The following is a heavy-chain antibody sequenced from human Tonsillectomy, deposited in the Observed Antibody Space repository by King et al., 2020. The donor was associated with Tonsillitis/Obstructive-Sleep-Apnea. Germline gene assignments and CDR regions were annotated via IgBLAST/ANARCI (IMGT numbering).Heavy chain of an antibody. Sequence: EVQLVQSGTEVKKPGESLKISCKGSGYRFTSYWIGWVRQMPGKGLEWMGIIYPGDSDIRYSPSFQGQVTISADKSISTAYLHWSSLKASEPAMYYCAREGGQGVIPNWFDPWGQGTLVTVSS. D-gene: IGHD3-16*02. J-gene: IGHJ5*02. CDR2: IYPGDSDI. V-gene: IGHV5-51*01. CDR3: AREGGQGVIPNWFDP. CDR1: GYRFTSYW.